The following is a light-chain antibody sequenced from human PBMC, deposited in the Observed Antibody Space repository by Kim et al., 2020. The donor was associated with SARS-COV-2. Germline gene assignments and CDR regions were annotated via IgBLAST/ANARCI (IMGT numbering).Light chain of an antibody. CDR1: QSVLHSSNNKNY. J-gene: IGKJ2*01. CDR2: WAS. V-gene: IGKV4-1*01. CDR3: QQYYSTPYT. Sequence: DIVMTQSPDSLAVSLGERATINCKSSQSVLHSSNNKNYLAWYQQKPGQPPKLLIYWASTRASGVPGRFSGSGSGTDFTLTISSLQAEDVAVYYCQQYYSTPYTFGQGTKLEI.